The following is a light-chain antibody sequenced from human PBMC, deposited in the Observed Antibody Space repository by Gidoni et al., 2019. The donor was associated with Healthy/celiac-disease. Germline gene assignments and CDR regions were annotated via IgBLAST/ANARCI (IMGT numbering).Light chain of an antibody. J-gene: IGLJ3*02. V-gene: IGLV2-11*01. Sequence: QSALTQPRSLSKSHGQSVTTSCTGTSSHVGGYNYVSWHHQHPGTATKLMIYEVSKRPSGVPDRFSGSKSGTTASLTISGLQAEEEADYYGSSSAGSSWVFGGGTKLTVL. CDR2: EVS. CDR1: SSHVGGYNY. CDR3: SSSAGSSWV.